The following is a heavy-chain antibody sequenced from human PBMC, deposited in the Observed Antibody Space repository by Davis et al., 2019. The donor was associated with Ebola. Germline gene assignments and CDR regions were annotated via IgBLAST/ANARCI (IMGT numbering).Heavy chain of an antibody. CDR3: ARGPASYDFWSGYMNY. J-gene: IGHJ4*02. V-gene: IGHV3-7*01. CDR1: GFTFSSYW. CDR2: IKQDGSEK. D-gene: IGHD3-3*01. Sequence: GESLKISCAASGFTFSSYWMSWVRQAPGKGLEWVANIKQDGSEKYHADSVKGRFTISRDNAKNSLYLQMNSLRAEDTAVYYCARGPASYDFWSGYMNYWGQGTLVTVSS.